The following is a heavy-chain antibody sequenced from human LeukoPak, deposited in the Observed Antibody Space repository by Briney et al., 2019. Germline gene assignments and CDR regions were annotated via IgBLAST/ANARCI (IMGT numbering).Heavy chain of an antibody. CDR2: ISRSASYI. V-gene: IGHV3-21*01. CDR3: ARDFGVGATTDYFDY. Sequence: AGGSLRLSWAASEFTFSSYSVNWVRQAPGKGLEWISSISRSASYISYADSVKGRFTISRDNAKNSLYLQMNSLRAEDTAVYYCARDFGVGATTDYFDYWGQGTLVTVSS. D-gene: IGHD1-26*01. CDR1: EFTFSSYS. J-gene: IGHJ4*02.